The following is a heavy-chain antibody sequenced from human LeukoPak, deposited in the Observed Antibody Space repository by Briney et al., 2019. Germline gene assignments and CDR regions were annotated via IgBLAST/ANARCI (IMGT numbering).Heavy chain of an antibody. CDR1: GGSISGFY. CDR3: ARGYSGSYGRFDY. CDR2: IYYSGNT. V-gene: IGHV4-59*01. Sequence: PSETLSLTCTVSGGSISGFYWSWIRQPPGKGLEWIGYIYYSGNTNYNPSLKNRVTISVDTSKNQFSLNLSSVTAADTAVYYCARGYSGSYGRFDYWGKGTLVTVSS. D-gene: IGHD1-26*01. J-gene: IGHJ4*02.